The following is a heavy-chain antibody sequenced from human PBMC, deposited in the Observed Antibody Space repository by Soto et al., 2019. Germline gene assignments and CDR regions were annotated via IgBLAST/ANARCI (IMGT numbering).Heavy chain of an antibody. CDR2: IYYSGST. Sequence: SETLSLTCTVSGGSISSRGYYWGWIRQPPGKGLEWIGTIYYSGSTYYNPSLKSRVTISVDTSKNQFSLQLSSVTAADTAVYYCATSNWFARWGQGTLVTVS. CDR3: ATSNWFAR. CDR1: GGSISSRGYY. J-gene: IGHJ5*02. V-gene: IGHV4-39*01.